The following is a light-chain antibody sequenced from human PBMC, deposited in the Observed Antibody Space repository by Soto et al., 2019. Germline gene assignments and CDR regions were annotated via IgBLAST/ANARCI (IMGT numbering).Light chain of an antibody. Sequence: QSALTRPASVSGSPGQSITISCTGTSSDGGGISFVSWYQQHPGKAPKLIIYDVFKRPSGVSYRFSASKSGNTASLTISGLQADDEANYYCSSYIGGNTVIFGGGTKLTVL. CDR3: SSYIGGNTVI. CDR1: SSDGGGISF. CDR2: DVF. J-gene: IGLJ2*01. V-gene: IGLV2-14*03.